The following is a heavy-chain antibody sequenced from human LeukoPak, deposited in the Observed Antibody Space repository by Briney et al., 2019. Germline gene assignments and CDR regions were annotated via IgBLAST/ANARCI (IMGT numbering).Heavy chain of an antibody. CDR2: INAGNGNT. D-gene: IGHD2-15*01. Sequence: VASVKVSFKASGYTFTSYAMHWVRQAPGQRLEWMGWINAGNGNTKYSQKFQGRVTITRDTSASTAYMELSSLRSEDTAVYYCATGACSGGSCYSVSVDYWGQGTLVTVSS. CDR1: GYTFTSYA. CDR3: ATGACSGGSCYSVSVDY. J-gene: IGHJ4*02. V-gene: IGHV1-3*01.